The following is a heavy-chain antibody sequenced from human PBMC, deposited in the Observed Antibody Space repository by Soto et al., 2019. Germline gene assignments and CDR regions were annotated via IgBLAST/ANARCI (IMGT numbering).Heavy chain of an antibody. CDR2: ISYDGSNK. V-gene: IGHV3-30-3*01. CDR3: AREGRIVGAAAGTVMFDY. J-gene: IGHJ4*02. CDR1: GFTFSSYA. D-gene: IGHD6-13*01. Sequence: GGSLRLSCAASGFTFSSYAMHWVRQAPGKGLEWVAVISYDGSNKYYADSVKGRFTISRDNSKNTLYLQMNSLRAEDTAVYYCAREGRIVGAAAGTVMFDYWGQGTLVTVSS.